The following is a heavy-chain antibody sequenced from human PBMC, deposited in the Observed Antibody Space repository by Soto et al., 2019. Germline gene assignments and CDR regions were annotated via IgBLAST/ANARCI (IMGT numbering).Heavy chain of an antibody. CDR3: ALYDILIGSDAFDI. CDR2: IDPTDSYT. D-gene: IGHD3-22*01. V-gene: IGHV5-10-1*03. J-gene: IGHJ3*02. Sequence: QLVQSGAEVKKPGESLRISCKGSGYSFTSYWITWVRHMPGKGLQWMGRIDPTDSYTNYSPSFQGHVTISVDKSISTAYLQWSSLKASDTAMYYCALYDILIGSDAFDIWGQGTMVTVSS. CDR1: GYSFTSYW.